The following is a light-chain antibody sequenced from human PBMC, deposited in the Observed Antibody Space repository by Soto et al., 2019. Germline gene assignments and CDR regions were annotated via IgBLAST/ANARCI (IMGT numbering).Light chain of an antibody. CDR2: DAS. J-gene: IGKJ2*01. CDR3: QQYGDWPPDT. V-gene: IGKV3-15*01. CDR1: QSVSRN. Sequence: EIVMTQSPATLSVSPGERATLSCRASQSVSRNLAWYQQKPGQPPRLLIQDASTRATGVPARFGGSGSGTEFTLTISGLQSEDFAVSDCQQYGDWPPDTFGQGTKVEI.